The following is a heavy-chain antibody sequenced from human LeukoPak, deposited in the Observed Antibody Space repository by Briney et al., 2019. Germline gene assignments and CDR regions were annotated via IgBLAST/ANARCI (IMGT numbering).Heavy chain of an antibody. D-gene: IGHD6-19*01. CDR3: ARSGVTVAATPWD. CDR2: IDQGGSEK. V-gene: IGHV3-7*05. J-gene: IGHJ4*02. CDR1: GFTFSDFQ. Sequence: PGGSLRLSCAASGFTFSDFQMTWVCQAPGKGLEWVANIDQGGSEKYYADSVEGRFTIYRDNAKSSLYLQMNSLGAGDTAVYFCARSGVTVAATPWDWGQGSPVTVSS.